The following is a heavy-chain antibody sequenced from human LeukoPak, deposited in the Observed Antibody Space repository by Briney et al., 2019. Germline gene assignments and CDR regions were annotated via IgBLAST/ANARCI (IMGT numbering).Heavy chain of an antibody. Sequence: GGSLRLSCAASGFTFSSYSMNWVCQAPGKGLEWVSSISSSSSSIYYADSVKGRFTISRDNSKNSLYLQMNSLRDEDTAVYYCAKARIAAAGTGAFDVWGQGTMVTVSS. CDR1: GFTFSSYS. D-gene: IGHD6-13*01. CDR2: ISSSSSSI. J-gene: IGHJ3*01. V-gene: IGHV3-21*04. CDR3: AKARIAAAGTGAFDV.